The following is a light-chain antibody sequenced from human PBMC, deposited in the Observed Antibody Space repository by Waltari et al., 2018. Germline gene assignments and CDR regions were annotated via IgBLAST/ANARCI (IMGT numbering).Light chain of an antibody. J-gene: IGLJ3*02. Sequence: SSELTQDPAVSVALGQTVRFTCQGDSLRTSYASWYQLKPGQAPVLVIYGKDKRPSGIPDRISGYSSGTTSSVTIPGAQAEDEADYYCSSRNGRANQVVFAGGTKVTVL. CDR2: GKD. V-gene: IGLV3-19*01. CDR3: SSRNGRANQVV. CDR1: SLRTSY.